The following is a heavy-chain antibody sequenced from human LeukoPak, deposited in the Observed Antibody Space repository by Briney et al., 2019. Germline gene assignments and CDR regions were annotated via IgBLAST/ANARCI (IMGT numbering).Heavy chain of an antibody. CDR1: GYTFSSYG. Sequence: ASVKVSCKASGYTFSSYGISWVRQAPGQGLEWMGGIIPIFGTANYAQKFQGRVTITADKSTSTAYMELSSLRSEDTAVYYCARGMVRGVIGGGAFDIWGQGTMVTVSS. CDR2: IIPIFGTA. CDR3: ARGMVRGVIGGGAFDI. D-gene: IGHD3-10*01. V-gene: IGHV1-69*06. J-gene: IGHJ3*02.